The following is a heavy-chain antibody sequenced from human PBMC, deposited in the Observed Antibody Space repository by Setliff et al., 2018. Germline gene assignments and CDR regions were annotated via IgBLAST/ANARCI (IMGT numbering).Heavy chain of an antibody. V-gene: IGHV1-18*01. D-gene: IGHD1-26*01. CDR1: GYTFTSFG. CDR3: ARSPPNRGVGQCHYMDV. J-gene: IGHJ6*03. CDR2: ISPNNGDI. Sequence: GPSVKVSCKASGYTFTSFGISWVRRAPGQGLEWIGWISPNNGDIKYAQKLQDRVTMTIDTSTRTAYVELRSLRSDDTAVYYCARSPPNRGVGQCHYMDVWGKGTTVTVSS.